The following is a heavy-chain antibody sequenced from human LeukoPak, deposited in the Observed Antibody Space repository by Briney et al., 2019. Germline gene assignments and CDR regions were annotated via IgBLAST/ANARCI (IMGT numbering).Heavy chain of an antibody. CDR1: GGTFSSHT. CDR3: ARIPSGDVDTAMVMYYHYGMDV. J-gene: IGHJ6*02. Sequence: SVPVSCKASGGTFSSHTISWVRQAPEQGLEWMGRIIPLFGIVNYAQKFQDRVTITAYKSTSTAYMEVSSLRSEDTAVYYCARIPSGDVDTAMVMYYHYGMDVWGQGTTVTVSS. CDR2: IIPLFGIV. D-gene: IGHD5-18*01. V-gene: IGHV1-69*02.